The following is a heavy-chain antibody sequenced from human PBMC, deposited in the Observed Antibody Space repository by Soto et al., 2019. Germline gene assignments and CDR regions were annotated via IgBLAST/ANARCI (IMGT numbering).Heavy chain of an antibody. D-gene: IGHD3-22*01. J-gene: IGHJ4*02. Sequence: PGGSLRLSCAASGFTFSSYAIHWVRQAPGKGLEWVAVISYDGSNKYYADSVKGRFTISRDNSKNTLYLQMNSLRTEDTAVYYCARAGSISMIVVTNFGYWGQVPLFTV. CDR1: GFTFSSYA. CDR3: ARAGSISMIVVTNFGY. V-gene: IGHV3-30-3*01. CDR2: ISYDGSNK.